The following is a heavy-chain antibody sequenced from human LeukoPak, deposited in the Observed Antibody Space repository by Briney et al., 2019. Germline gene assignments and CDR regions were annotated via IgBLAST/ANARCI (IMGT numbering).Heavy chain of an antibody. D-gene: IGHD1-26*01. CDR1: GFTFSTYA. CDR2: ISYDGSHK. V-gene: IGHV3-30-3*01. CDR3: ARSPRYSGSYFPFDY. J-gene: IGHJ4*02. Sequence: GGSLRLSCAASGFTFSTYAMHWVRQAPGKGLEWVAVISYDGSHKYYADSVKDRFTISRDNSKNMLYLQMNSLRAEDTALYYCARSPRYSGSYFPFDYWGQGTLVTVSS.